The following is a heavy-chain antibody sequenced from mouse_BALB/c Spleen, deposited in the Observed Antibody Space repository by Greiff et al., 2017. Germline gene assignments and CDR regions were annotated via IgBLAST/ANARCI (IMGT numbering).Heavy chain of an antibody. J-gene: IGHJ4*01. CDR2: INPYNGAT. D-gene: IGHD2-14*01. V-gene: IGHV1-31*01. CDR3: ARTRYDEGGYAMDY. Sequence: VQLKQSGPELVKPGASVKISCKASGYSFTGYYMHWVKQSHVKSLEWIGRINPYNGATSYNQNFKDKASLTVDKSSSTAYMELHSLTSEDSAVYYCARTRYDEGGYAMDYWGQGTSVTVSS. CDR1: GYSFTGYY.